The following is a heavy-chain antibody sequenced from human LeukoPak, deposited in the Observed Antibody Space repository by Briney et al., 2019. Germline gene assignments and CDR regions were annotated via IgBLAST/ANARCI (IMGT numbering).Heavy chain of an antibody. J-gene: IGHJ1*01. V-gene: IGHV3-30*18. CDR1: GFTFSSYG. CDR2: ISYDGSNK. D-gene: IGHD3-10*01. CDR3: EKVAHYCYGWKSFYFFKH. Sequence: GGSLRLSCAASGFTFSSYGMHWVRQAPGKGLEWVAVISYDGSNKYYADSVKGRFTISRDNAKNSLYLQMNSLRVEDTATYYCEKVAHYCYGWKSFYFFKHGGQGPPVTASS.